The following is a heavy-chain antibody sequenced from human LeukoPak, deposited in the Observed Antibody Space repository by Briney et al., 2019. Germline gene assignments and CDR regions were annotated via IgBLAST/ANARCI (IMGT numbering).Heavy chain of an antibody. CDR2: INSDGSST. Sequence: GGSLRLSCAASGFTFSSYWMHWVRQAPGKGLVWFSRINSDGSSTSYADSVKGRFTISRDNAKNTLYLQMNSLRAEDTAVYYCARDRACGGDCYLGYWGQGTLVTVSS. J-gene: IGHJ4*02. CDR1: GFTFSSYW. V-gene: IGHV3-74*01. CDR3: ARDRACGGDCYLGY. D-gene: IGHD2-21*02.